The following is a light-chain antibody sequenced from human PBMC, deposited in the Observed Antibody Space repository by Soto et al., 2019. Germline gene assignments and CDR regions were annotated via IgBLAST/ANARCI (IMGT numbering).Light chain of an antibody. CDR1: SSNIGSNY. CDR2: RNA. Sequence: QSVLTQPPSASGTPGQRVTISCSGSSSNIGSNYVYWYQQLPGTAPKLLIYRNAQRPSGVPDRFSGSKSGTSASLAISGLRSEDEADYYCAAWDDSLSGVVFGGGTKLNVL. V-gene: IGLV1-47*01. J-gene: IGLJ2*01. CDR3: AAWDDSLSGVV.